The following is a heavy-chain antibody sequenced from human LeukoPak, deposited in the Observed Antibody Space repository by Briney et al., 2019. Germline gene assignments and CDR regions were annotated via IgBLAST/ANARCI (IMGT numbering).Heavy chain of an antibody. CDR2: ISSSSSYI. CDR3: ARDLAWGELAVI. CDR1: GFTFSSYS. Sequence: GGSLRLSCAASGFTFSSYSMNWVRQAPGKGLEWVSSISSSSSYIYYADSVKGRFTISRDNAKNSLYLQMNSLRAEDTAVYYCARDLAWGELAVIWGQGTLVTVSS. V-gene: IGHV3-21*01. D-gene: IGHD2-15*01. J-gene: IGHJ4*02.